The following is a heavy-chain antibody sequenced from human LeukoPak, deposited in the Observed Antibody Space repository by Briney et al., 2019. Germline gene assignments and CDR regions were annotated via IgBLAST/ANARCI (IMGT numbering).Heavy chain of an antibody. J-gene: IGHJ1*01. Sequence: SETLSLTCAVYGGSFSGYYWSWIRQPPGKGLGWIGEINHSGSTNYNPSLKSRVTISVDMSKNQFSLKLSSATAADTAVYYCARGSGIAPSGRWIQHWGQGTLVTVSS. CDR3: ARGSGIAPSGRWIQH. CDR1: GGSFSGYY. CDR2: INHSGST. V-gene: IGHV4-34*01. D-gene: IGHD6-13*01.